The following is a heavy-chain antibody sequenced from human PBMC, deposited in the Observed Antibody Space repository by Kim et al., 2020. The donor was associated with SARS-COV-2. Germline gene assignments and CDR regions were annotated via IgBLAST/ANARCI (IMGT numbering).Heavy chain of an antibody. D-gene: IGHD5-12*01. CDR1: GGTFSSYA. Sequence: SVKVSCKASGGTFSSYAISWVRQAPGQGLEWMGGIIPIFGTANYAQKFQGRVTITTDESTSTAYMELSSLRSEDTAVYYCARDNRTDGYNLYGMDVWGQGTTVTVSS. V-gene: IGHV1-69*05. J-gene: IGHJ6*02. CDR3: ARDNRTDGYNLYGMDV. CDR2: IIPIFGTA.